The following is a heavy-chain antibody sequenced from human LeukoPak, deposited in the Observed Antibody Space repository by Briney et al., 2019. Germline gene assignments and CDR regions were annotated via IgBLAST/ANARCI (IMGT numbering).Heavy chain of an antibody. CDR2: IWYDGSNK. D-gene: IGHD5-18*01. J-gene: IGHJ6*03. CDR1: GFTFSSYG. V-gene: IGHV3-33*06. CDR3: AKDPYTAMVTDYYYMDV. Sequence: PGRSLRLSCAASGFTFSSYGMHWVRQAPGKGLEWVAVIWYDGSNKYYADSVKGRFTISRDNSKNTLYLQMNGLRAEDTAVYYCAKDPYTAMVTDYYYMDVWGKGTTVTVSS.